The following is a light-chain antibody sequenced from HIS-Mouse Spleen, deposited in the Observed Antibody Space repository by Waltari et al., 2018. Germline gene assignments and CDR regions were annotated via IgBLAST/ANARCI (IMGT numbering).Light chain of an antibody. J-gene: IGKJ2*01. V-gene: IGKV1-13*02. CDR1: QGISSA. Sequence: AIQLTQSPSPLSASVGDRVTITCRASQGISSALAWYQQKPGKAPKLLIYDASSLESGIPSRFSGSGSGTDFTLTISSLQPEDFATYYCQQFNSYPYTFGQGTKLEIK. CDR3: QQFNSYPYT. CDR2: DAS.